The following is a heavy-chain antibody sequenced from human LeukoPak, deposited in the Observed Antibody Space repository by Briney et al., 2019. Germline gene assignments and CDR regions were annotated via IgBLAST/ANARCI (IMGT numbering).Heavy chain of an antibody. V-gene: IGHV5-51*01. CDR2: IYPGDSDT. J-gene: IGHJ4*02. CDR1: GYSFTSYW. Sequence: GGSLKISCKGSGYSFTSYWIGWVRQMPGKGLEWMGIIYPGDSDTRYSPSLLGLVTISAGKSITTAYLQWSSLMDSDTAMYYCARQTGAFDYWGQGTLVTVS. D-gene: IGHD2-8*02. CDR3: ARQTGAFDY.